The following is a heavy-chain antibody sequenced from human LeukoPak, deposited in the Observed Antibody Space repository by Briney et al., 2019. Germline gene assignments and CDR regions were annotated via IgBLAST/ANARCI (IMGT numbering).Heavy chain of an antibody. Sequence: PSETLSLTCTVSGDSISTYYGSWIRQPPGKGLEWIGYIHYSGSTNYNPSLRSRVTISVDTSKNQFSLKLSSATAADTAVYFCARRAINSVMFDYWGQGTLVTVSS. CDR1: GDSISTYY. CDR2: IHYSGST. CDR3: ARRAINSVMFDY. V-gene: IGHV4-59*08. J-gene: IGHJ4*02. D-gene: IGHD3-16*01.